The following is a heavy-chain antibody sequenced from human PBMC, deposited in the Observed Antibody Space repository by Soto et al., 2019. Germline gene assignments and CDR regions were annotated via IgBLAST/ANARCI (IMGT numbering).Heavy chain of an antibody. Sequence: HPGGSLRLSCAASGFTFSSYAMSWVRQAPGKGLEWVSAISGSGGSTYYADSVKGRFTISRDNSKNTLYLQMNSLRAEDTAVYYCAKNSYGSSWYMGGYFDYWGQGTLVTVPQ. D-gene: IGHD6-13*01. CDR2: ISGSGGST. CDR3: AKNSYGSSWYMGGYFDY. V-gene: IGHV3-23*01. CDR1: GFTFSSYA. J-gene: IGHJ4*02.